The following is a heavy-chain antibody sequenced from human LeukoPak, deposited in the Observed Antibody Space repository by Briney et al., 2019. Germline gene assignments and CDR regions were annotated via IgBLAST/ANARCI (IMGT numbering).Heavy chain of an antibody. Sequence: PSETLSLTCAVYGGSFSGYYWSWIRQPPGKGLEWIGEINHSGSTNYNPSLKSRVTISVDTSKNQFSPKLSSVTAADTAVYYCARGLFAQGFDPWGQGTLVTVSS. CDR2: INHSGST. V-gene: IGHV4-34*01. CDR3: ARGLFAQGFDP. CDR1: GGSFSGYY. J-gene: IGHJ5*02.